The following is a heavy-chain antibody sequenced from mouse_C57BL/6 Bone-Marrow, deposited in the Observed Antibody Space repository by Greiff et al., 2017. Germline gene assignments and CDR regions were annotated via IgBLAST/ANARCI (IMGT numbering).Heavy chain of an antibody. Sequence: VQLKQSGPVLVKPGASVKMSCKASGYTFTDYYMNWVKQSHGKSLEWIGVINPYNGGTSYNQKFKGKATLTVDKSSSTAYMELNSLTSEDSAVYYCSRIQGNYDAFAYGGQGTLVTVSA. D-gene: IGHD2-4*01. V-gene: IGHV1-19*01. CDR1: GYTFTDYY. CDR3: SRIQGNYDAFAY. J-gene: IGHJ3*01. CDR2: INPYNGGT.